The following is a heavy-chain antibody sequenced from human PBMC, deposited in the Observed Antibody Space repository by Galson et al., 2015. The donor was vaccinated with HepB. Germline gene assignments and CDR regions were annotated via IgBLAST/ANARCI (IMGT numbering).Heavy chain of an antibody. CDR1: GFTFSSYS. Sequence: SLRLSCAASGFTFSSYSMNWVRQAPGKGLEWVSSISSSSSYIYYADSVKGRFTISRDNAKNSLYLQMNSLRAEDTAVYYCARSHAVVRAAAGRFDYWGQGTLVTVSS. D-gene: IGHD6-13*01. CDR2: ISSSSSYI. V-gene: IGHV3-21*01. J-gene: IGHJ4*02. CDR3: ARSHAVVRAAAGRFDY.